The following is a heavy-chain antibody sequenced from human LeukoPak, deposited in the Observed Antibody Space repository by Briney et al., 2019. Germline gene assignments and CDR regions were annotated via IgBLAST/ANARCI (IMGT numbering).Heavy chain of an antibody. J-gene: IGHJ4*02. Sequence: GASVKVSCKASGYTFTGYYMHWVRQAPGQGLEWMVWVYPNSGGTNYPQKFQGRVTMTRDTSTTTAYMEVSRLTSDDTAVYYCARASRPTVTIDPYYFDYWGQGTLVTVSS. CDR1: GYTFTGYY. CDR2: VYPNSGGT. D-gene: IGHD4-17*01. CDR3: ARASRPTVTIDPYYFDY. V-gene: IGHV1-2*02.